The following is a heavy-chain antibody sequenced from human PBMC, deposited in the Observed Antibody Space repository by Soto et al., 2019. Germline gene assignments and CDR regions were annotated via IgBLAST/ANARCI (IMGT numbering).Heavy chain of an antibody. Sequence: SETLSLTCAVSGGSISSSNWWSWVRQPPGKGLEWIGEIYHSGSTNYNPSLKSRVTISVDKSKNQFSLKLSSVTAADTAVYYCARAGYYYDSSGYYFGAEYFQHWGQGTLVTVS. CDR2: IYHSGST. V-gene: IGHV4-4*02. J-gene: IGHJ1*01. D-gene: IGHD3-22*01. CDR3: ARAGYYYDSSGYYFGAEYFQH. CDR1: GGSISSSNW.